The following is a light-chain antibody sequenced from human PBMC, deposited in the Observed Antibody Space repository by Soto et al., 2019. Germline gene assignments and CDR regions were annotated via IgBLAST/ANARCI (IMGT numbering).Light chain of an antibody. CDR1: PSVSSY. V-gene: IGKV3-11*01. J-gene: IGKJ1*01. Sequence: EIVLTQSPATLSLSPGERATLSCRASPSVSSYLAWYQQKPGQAPRLLIYDASNRATRIPARFSGSGSGTDFTLTSSSLEHEDFAVYYCHQRSNWTFGQGTKVEIK. CDR2: DAS. CDR3: HQRSNWT.